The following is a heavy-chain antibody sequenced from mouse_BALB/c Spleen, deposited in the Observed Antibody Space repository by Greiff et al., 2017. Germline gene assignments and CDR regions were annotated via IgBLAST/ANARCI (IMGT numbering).Heavy chain of an antibody. J-gene: IGHJ2*01. Sequence: EVKLVESGGGLVKPGGSLKLSCAASGFTFSSYAMSWVRQSPEKRLEWVAEISSGGSYTYYPDTVTGRFTISRDNAKNTLYLQMSSLKSEDTAMYYCARDGNRYDGGYYFDYWGQGTTLTVSS. CDR2: ISSGGSYT. CDR1: GFTFSSYA. D-gene: IGHD2-14*01. CDR3: ARDGNRYDGGYYFDY. V-gene: IGHV5-9-4*01.